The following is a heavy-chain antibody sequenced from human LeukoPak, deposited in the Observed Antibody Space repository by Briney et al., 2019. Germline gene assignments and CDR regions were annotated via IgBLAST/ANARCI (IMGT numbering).Heavy chain of an antibody. CDR1: GFAFSTSA. D-gene: IGHD3-10*01. J-gene: IGHJ4*02. CDR3: AKVLRGVIVYDY. V-gene: IGHV3-23*01. CDR2: ITGTGDYT. Sequence: GGSRRLSCSASGFAFSTSAMSWVRQAPGKGLEGVSTITGTGDYTEYGDSVKGRFTISRDNSKNTLFLQMSSLRADDTAFYYCAKVLRGVIVYDYWGQGTLVGVSS.